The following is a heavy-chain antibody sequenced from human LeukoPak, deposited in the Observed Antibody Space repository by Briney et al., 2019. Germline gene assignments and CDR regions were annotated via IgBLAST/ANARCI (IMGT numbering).Heavy chain of an antibody. CDR3: AKDSGYSSSWYVGD. D-gene: IGHD6-13*01. CDR1: GFTFSSYG. Sequence: PGGSLRLSCAASGFTFSSYGTHWVRQAPGKGLEWVAVISYDGSNKYYADSVKGRFTISRDNSKNTLYLQMNSLRAEDTAVYYCAKDSGYSSSWYVGDWGQGTLVTVSS. J-gene: IGHJ4*02. V-gene: IGHV3-30*18. CDR2: ISYDGSNK.